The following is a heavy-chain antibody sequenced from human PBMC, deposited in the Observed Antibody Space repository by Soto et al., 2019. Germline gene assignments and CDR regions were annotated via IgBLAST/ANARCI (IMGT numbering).Heavy chain of an antibody. J-gene: IGHJ6*02. CDR2: FYYSGST. V-gene: IGHV4-59*01. CDR1: GGSISSYY. D-gene: IGHD1-20*01. Sequence: SETLSLTCTVSGGSISSYYWSWIRQPPGKGLEWIGYFYYSGSTNYTPSLKIRFTLLVDTSNNQFSLKLSSVTVADTAVYYCARVNWNGGSMDVWGQGTTVTVSS. CDR3: ARVNWNGGSMDV.